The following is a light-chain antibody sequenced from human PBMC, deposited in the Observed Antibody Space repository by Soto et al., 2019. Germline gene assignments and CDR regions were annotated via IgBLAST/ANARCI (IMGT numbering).Light chain of an antibody. CDR1: SSNIGTGFD. J-gene: IGLJ1*01. CDR3: QSYDSSLSASV. CDR2: GNT. V-gene: IGLV1-40*01. Sequence: QSVLTQPPSVSGAPGQRATISCTGSSSNIGTGFDVHWYQQLPGTAPRLLIYGNTNRPSGVPDRFSGSKSGTSASLAITGLQAEDEADYYCQSYDSSLSASVFGSGTKLTVL.